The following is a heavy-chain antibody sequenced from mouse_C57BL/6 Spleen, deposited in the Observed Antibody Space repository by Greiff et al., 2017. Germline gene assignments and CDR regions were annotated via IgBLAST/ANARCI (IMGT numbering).Heavy chain of an antibody. J-gene: IGHJ2*01. Sequence: QVQLQQPGAELVKPGASVKMSCKASGYTFTSYWITWVKQRPGQGLEWIGDISPGSGSTNYNEKFKSKATLTVDTSSSTAYMQLSSLTSEDSAVYYCARPYYYGSSHFDYWGQGTTLTVSS. CDR3: ARPYYYGSSHFDY. V-gene: IGHV1-55*01. CDR2: ISPGSGST. CDR1: GYTFTSYW. D-gene: IGHD1-1*01.